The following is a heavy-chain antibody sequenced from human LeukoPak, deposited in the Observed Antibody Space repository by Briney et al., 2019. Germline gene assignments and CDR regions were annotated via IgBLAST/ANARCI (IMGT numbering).Heavy chain of an antibody. V-gene: IGHV1-18*01. D-gene: IGHD6-6*01. J-gene: IGHJ6*03. CDR3: AREGGIARPPYLYYYIDV. Sequence: ASVKVSCKASGYTFNNHDINWVRQAPGRGLEWMGWINTYSANTNYAQEFQDRVIMTTGTSTSTAYMELRSLRSDDTAVYYCAREGGIARPPYLYYYIDVWGKGTTVTVSS. CDR1: GYTFNNHD. CDR2: INTYSANT.